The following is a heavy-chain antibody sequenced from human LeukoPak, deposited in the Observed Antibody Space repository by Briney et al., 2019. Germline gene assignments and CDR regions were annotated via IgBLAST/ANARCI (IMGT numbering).Heavy chain of an antibody. V-gene: IGHV3-43D*03. CDR1: GFTFDDYA. J-gene: IGHJ4*02. Sequence: PGGSLRLSCAASGFTFDDYAMHWVRQAPGKGLEWVSLISWDGGSTYYADSVKGRFTISRDNSKNSLYLQMNCLRAEDTALYYCAKAKGHSYYFDYWGQGTLVTVSS. CDR3: AKAKGHSYYFDY. D-gene: IGHD6-6*01. CDR2: ISWDGGST.